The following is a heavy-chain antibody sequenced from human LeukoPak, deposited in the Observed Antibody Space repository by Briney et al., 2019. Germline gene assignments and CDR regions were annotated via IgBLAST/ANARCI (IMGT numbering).Heavy chain of an antibody. J-gene: IGHJ4*02. CDR1: GFTFSNYS. CDR3: ATLGAYDRFDS. Sequence: PGGSLRLSCAASGFTFSNYSMSWVRQAPGKGLEWVANIKQDGSEKLYVDSLKGRFTISRDNAKNSLYLQINSLRAEDTAVYYCATLGAYDRFDSWGQGTLVTVSS. V-gene: IGHV3-7*05. CDR2: IKQDGSEK. D-gene: IGHD5-12*01.